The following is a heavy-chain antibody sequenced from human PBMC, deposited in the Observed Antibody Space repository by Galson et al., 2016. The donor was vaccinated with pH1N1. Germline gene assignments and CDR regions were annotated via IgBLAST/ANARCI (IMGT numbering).Heavy chain of an antibody. V-gene: IGHV1-69*13. CDR2: IIPILNIT. CDR1: GGTFGSYG. CDR3: AREDYYDTDLSDWYFDL. Sequence: SVKVSCKASGGTFGSYGINWVRQAPGQGLEWMGGIIPILNITKYAQNLQDRVTITADEETTTAYMELSSLRSEDTAVYYCAREDYYDTDLSDWYFDLWGRGTLVTVSS. J-gene: IGHJ2*01. D-gene: IGHD3-22*01.